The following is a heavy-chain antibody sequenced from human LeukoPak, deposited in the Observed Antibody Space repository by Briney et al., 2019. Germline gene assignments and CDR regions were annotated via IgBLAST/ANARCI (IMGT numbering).Heavy chain of an antibody. V-gene: IGHV4-4*07. CDR1: GGSISSYY. J-gene: IGHJ5*02. D-gene: IGHD3-10*01. Sequence: SETLSLTCTVSGGSISSYYWSWIRQPAGKGLEWIGRIYTSGSTNYNPSLKSRVTMSVDTSKNQFSLKLSSVTAADTAVYYCARDRGSGSYHNWFDPWGQGTLVTVSS. CDR2: IYTSGST. CDR3: ARDRGSGSYHNWFDP.